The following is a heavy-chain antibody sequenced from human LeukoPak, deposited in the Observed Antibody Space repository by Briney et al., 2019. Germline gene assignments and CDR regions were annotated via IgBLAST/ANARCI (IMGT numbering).Heavy chain of an antibody. Sequence: PGGSLRLSCAASGFIASNKYMSWVRQAPGKGLEWVSTIRSDGTTDYADSVKGRFTISRDDSKNTLYLQMNSLRAEDTAVYYCASLLAAAGTYWGQGTLVTVSS. J-gene: IGHJ4*02. CDR1: GFIASNKY. V-gene: IGHV3-66*01. CDR3: ASLLAAAGTY. D-gene: IGHD6-13*01. CDR2: IRSDGTT.